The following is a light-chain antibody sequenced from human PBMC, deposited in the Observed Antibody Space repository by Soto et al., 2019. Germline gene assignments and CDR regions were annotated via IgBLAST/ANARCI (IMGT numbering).Light chain of an antibody. CDR1: QSVSSSY. V-gene: IGKV3-20*01. CDR2: GAS. J-gene: IGKJ1*01. CDR3: QQYVTSTRT. Sequence: EIVLTQSPGTLSLSPGERATLSCRASQSVSSSYLAWYQQKPGQAPRLLIYGASSRVTGIPDRFSGSGSGTDFTLTISRLEPEDFAVYYCQQYVTSTRTFGQGTTVEIK.